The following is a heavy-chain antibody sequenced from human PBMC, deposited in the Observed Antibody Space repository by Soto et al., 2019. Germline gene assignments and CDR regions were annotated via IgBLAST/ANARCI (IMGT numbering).Heavy chain of an antibody. J-gene: IGHJ6*02. Sequence: GGSLRLSCAASGFTFRIYGMHWVRQAPGKGLEWVAIISDDGSNKDHADSVKGRFTISRDNPKNTLYLQINSLRAEDTAVYYCAKARGSNGMDVWGQGTTVTVSS. CDR1: GFTFRIYG. CDR2: ISDDGSNK. CDR3: AKARGSNGMDV. D-gene: IGHD2-15*01. V-gene: IGHV3-30*18.